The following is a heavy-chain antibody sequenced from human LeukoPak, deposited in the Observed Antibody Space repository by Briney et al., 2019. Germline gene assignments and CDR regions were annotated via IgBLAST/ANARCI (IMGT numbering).Heavy chain of an antibody. Sequence: ASVKVSCKASGYTFTDYYMHWVRQAPGQGLEWMGWINPNSGGTNYAQKFQGRVTMTRDTSISTAYMELSRLRSDDTAVYYCARGNNRDDILTGTFDYWGQGTLVTVSS. CDR3: ARGNNRDDILTGTFDY. D-gene: IGHD3-9*01. CDR2: INPNSGGT. V-gene: IGHV1-2*02. CDR1: GYTFTDYY. J-gene: IGHJ4*02.